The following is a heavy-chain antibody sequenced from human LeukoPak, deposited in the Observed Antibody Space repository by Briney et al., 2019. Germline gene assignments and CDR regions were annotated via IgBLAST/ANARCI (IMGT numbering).Heavy chain of an antibody. V-gene: IGHV3-11*01. CDR1: GFTFSDYY. J-gene: IGHJ6*02. CDR2: ISSSGSTI. Sequence: PGGSLRLSCAASGFTFSDYYMSWIRQAPGKGLEWVSYISSSGSTIYYADSVKGRFTISRDNAKNSLYLQMNSLRAEDTAVYYCARGSSYCSGGSCFRVMDVWGQGTTVTVFS. D-gene: IGHD2-15*01. CDR3: ARGSSYCSGGSCFRVMDV.